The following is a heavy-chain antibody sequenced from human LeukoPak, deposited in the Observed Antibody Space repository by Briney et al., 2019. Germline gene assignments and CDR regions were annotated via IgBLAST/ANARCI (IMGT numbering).Heavy chain of an antibody. CDR1: GGSISSISSNNYH. CDR3: TREMGVVTAHGIDV. V-gene: IGHV4-39*02. J-gene: IGHJ6*02. D-gene: IGHD4-23*01. CDR2: IYYSGST. Sequence: SSETLSLTCIVSGGSISSISSNNYHWGWIRQPPGQGLEWIGSIYYSGSTYYNPSLKSRVTISVDTSKNQFSLKLSSVTAADTALYYCTREMGVVTAHGIDVWAKGPRSPSP.